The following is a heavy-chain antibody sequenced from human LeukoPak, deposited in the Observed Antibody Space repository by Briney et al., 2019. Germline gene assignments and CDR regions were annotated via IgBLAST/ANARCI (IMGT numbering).Heavy chain of an antibody. J-gene: IGHJ4*02. D-gene: IGHD3-10*01. Sequence: GGSLRLSCAASGFTFSSDSINGGRQAPGKLLQRVSHISSSSSTIYYDDSVKGRFTISRDNAKNSLYLQMNSLRAEDTAVYYCARAGFTCSVYFGSFFDYWGQGTLVTVSS. CDR3: ARAGFTCSVYFGSFFDY. CDR2: ISSSSSTI. CDR1: GFTFSSDS. V-gene: IGHV3-48*01.